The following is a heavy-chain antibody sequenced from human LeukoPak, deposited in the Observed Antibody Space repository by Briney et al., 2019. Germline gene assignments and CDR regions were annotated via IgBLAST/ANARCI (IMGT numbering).Heavy chain of an antibody. V-gene: IGHV3-30*02. CDR3: AKGAYYDSSGYYYPFDH. J-gene: IGHJ4*02. CDR2: IGYDGSNK. D-gene: IGHD3-22*01. CDR1: GFTFRTYG. Sequence: GGSLRLSCAASGFTFRTYGMHWVRQAPGQGLEWVAFIGYDGSNKYSADSVKDRFTISRDNSKNTLYLQTNSLRAEDTAVYYCAKGAYYDSSGYYYPFDHWGQGTLVTVSS.